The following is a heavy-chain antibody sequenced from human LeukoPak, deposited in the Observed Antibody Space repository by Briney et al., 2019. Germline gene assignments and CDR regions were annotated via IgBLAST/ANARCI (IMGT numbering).Heavy chain of an antibody. J-gene: IGHJ6*02. CDR2: IYASGST. V-gene: IGHV4-4*07. CDR1: GGSISSYY. D-gene: IGHD2-8*01. Sequence: SGTLSLTCTVSGGSISSYYWSWIRQPAGKGLEWIGRIYASGSTNYNPSLKSRVTMSVDTSKNQFSLKLSSVTAADTAVYYCARDDRECTNGVCYPDYYYGMDVWGQGTTVTVSS. CDR3: ARDDRECTNGVCYPDYYYGMDV.